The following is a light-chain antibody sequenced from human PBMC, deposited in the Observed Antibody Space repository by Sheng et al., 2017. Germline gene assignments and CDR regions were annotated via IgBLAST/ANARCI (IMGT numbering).Light chain of an antibody. J-gene: IGKJ5*01. V-gene: IGKV2-28*01. Sequence: DIVMTQFPLSLSVTPGEPASISCRSSQSLLYSNQYNCLDWYVQKPGQPPQVLIYRASNRASGVPDRFSGSGSGTDFTLKISRVEAEDVGIYYCMAGSDGVIFGQGTRLELK. CDR1: QSLLYSNQYNC. CDR3: MAGSDGVI. CDR2: RAS.